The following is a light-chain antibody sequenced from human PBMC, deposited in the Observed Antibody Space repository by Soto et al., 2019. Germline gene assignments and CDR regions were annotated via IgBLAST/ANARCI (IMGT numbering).Light chain of an antibody. CDR3: QQYGSSPLT. CDR2: AAS. J-gene: IGKJ4*01. V-gene: IGKV3-20*01. CDR1: QSVSRDY. Sequence: EIVLAQSPGTLSLSPGQRATLSCRASQSVSRDYVAWYQHKPGQAPRLLIYAASSRPSGIPDRFGGSGSGTDCTLTISRLEPEDFALYYCQQYGSSPLTFGGGTRVEFK.